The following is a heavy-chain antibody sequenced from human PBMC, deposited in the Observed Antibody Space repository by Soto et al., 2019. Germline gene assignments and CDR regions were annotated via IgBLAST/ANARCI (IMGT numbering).Heavy chain of an antibody. V-gene: IGHV3-9*01. J-gene: IGHJ4*02. CDR2: ISWNSGSI. CDR1: GFTFDDYA. CDR3: AKGATVTTREDYFDY. D-gene: IGHD4-17*01. Sequence: PGGSLRLSCAASGFTFDDYAMHWVRQAPGKGLEWVSGISWNSGSIGYADSVKGRFTISRDNAKNSLYLQMNSLRAEDTALYYCAKGATVTTREDYFDYWGQGTLVTVSS.